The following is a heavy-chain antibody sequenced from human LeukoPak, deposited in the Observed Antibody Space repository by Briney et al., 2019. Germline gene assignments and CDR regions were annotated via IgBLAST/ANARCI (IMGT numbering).Heavy chain of an antibody. Sequence: GGSLRLSCAASGFTFSSHDMHWVRQAPGKGLEWVAIISYDGGKKDYADSVKGRFTISRDNSKNTLYLQMNSLRAEDTAVYYCARPRSSYYYGSGSYYNYWGQGTLVTVSS. J-gene: IGHJ4*02. D-gene: IGHD3-10*01. CDR1: GFTFSSHD. V-gene: IGHV3-30*03. CDR3: ARPRSSYYYGSGSYYNY. CDR2: ISYDGGKK.